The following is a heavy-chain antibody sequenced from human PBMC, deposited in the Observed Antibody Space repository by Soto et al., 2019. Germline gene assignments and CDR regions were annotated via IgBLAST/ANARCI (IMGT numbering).Heavy chain of an antibody. CDR2: IWYDGSNK. CDR3: ARDHVGGDYWYYFDY. V-gene: IGHV3-33*01. J-gene: IGHJ4*02. D-gene: IGHD4-17*01. Sequence: QVQLVESGGGVVQPGRSPRLSCAASGFTFSSYGMHWVRQAPGKGLEWVAVIWYDGSNKYYADSVKGRFTISRDNSKNTLYLQMNSLRAEDTAVYYCARDHVGGDYWYYFDYWGQGTLVTVSS. CDR1: GFTFSSYG.